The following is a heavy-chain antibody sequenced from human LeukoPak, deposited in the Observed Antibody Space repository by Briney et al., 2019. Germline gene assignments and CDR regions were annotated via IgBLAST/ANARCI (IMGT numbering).Heavy chain of an antibody. J-gene: IGHJ6*02. D-gene: IGHD3-10*01. CDR3: ARVKSRGNYYYYYGTDV. CDR2: ISYDGSNK. Sequence: GRSLRLSCAASGFTFSSYAMHWVRQAPGKGLEWVAVISYDGSNKYYADSVKGRFTISRDNSKNTLYLQMNSLRAEDTAVYYCARVKSRGNYYYYYGTDVWGQGTTVTVSS. CDR1: GFTFSSYA. V-gene: IGHV3-30-3*01.